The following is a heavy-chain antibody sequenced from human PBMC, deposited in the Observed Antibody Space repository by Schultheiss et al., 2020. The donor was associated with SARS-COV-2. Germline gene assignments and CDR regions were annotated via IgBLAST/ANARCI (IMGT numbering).Heavy chain of an antibody. J-gene: IGHJ6*02. Sequence: SVKVFCKASGGTFSSYAISWVRQAPGQGLEWMGGVIPIFGTANYAQKFQGRVTITADESTSTAYMELSSLRSDDTAVYYCARGGATNWHYYYGMDVWGQGTTVTVAS. V-gene: IGHV1-69*13. CDR1: GGTFSSYA. CDR3: ARGGATNWHYYYGMDV. D-gene: IGHD7-27*01. CDR2: VIPIFGTA.